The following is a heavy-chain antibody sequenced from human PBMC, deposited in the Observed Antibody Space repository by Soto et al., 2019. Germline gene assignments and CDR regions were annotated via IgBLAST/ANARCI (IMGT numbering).Heavy chain of an antibody. V-gene: IGHV3-53*02. J-gene: IGHJ4*02. CDR2: IYNGGGT. CDR3: ESTRGSSYDY. Sequence: EVQLVETGGGLIQPGGSLRLSCAASGFTVSGNYMSWVRQAPGKGLEWVSVIYNGGGTYYADSVKGRFTISRDNSKNTQYLQMNRLRGEDTAVYYCESTRGSSYDYWGQGTMVTVSS. D-gene: IGHD6-6*01. CDR1: GFTVSGNY.